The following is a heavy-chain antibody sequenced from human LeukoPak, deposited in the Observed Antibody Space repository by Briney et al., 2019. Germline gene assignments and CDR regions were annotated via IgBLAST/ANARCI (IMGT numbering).Heavy chain of an antibody. CDR3: ARVVYSSGWSYYFDY. V-gene: IGHV3-7*04. J-gene: IGHJ4*02. CDR2: IKQDGSEK. CDR1: GFTFSDYW. D-gene: IGHD6-19*01. Sequence: GGSLRLSCAASGFTFSDYWMNWVRQAPGKGLEWVANIKQDGSEKYSLDSVKGRFTISRDNARNSLHLQMNSLRAEDTAVYYCARVVYSSGWSYYFDYWGQGILVTVSS.